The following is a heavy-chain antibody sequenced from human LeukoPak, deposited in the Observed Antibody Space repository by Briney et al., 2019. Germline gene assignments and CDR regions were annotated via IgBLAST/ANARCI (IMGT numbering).Heavy chain of an antibody. V-gene: IGHV3-30*03. CDR3: ARATVAGVDY. CDR2: VSYDGSKK. J-gene: IGHJ4*02. D-gene: IGHD4-23*01. CDR1: GFNFNNYG. Sequence: PGGSLRLSCAASGFNFNNYGLHWVRQAPGRGLEWVAVVSYDGSKKYYADSVKGRFTISRDNSKNTLYLQMNSLRPEDTAVYYCARATVAGVDYWGQGTLVTVSS.